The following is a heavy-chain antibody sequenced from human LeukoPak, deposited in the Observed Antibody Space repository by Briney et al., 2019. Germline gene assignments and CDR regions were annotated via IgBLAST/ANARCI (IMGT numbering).Heavy chain of an antibody. CDR3: ARGFSNQVPMDV. CDR2: IYYSGST. CDR1: GGSISSYY. V-gene: IGHV4-59*01. D-gene: IGHD4-11*01. Sequence: SETLSLTCTVSGGSISSYYWSWIRQPPGKGLEWIGYIYYSGSTNYNPSLRSRVTISVDTSKNQFSLKLSSVTAADTAVYYCARGFSNQVPMDVWGKGTKVTVSS. J-gene: IGHJ6*03.